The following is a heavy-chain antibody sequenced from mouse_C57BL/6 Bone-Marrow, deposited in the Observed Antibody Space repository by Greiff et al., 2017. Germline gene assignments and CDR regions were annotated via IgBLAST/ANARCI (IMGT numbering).Heavy chain of an antibody. Sequence: QVQLKQSGAELARPGASVKLSCKASGYTFTSYGISWVKQRTGQGLEWIGEIYPRSGNTYYNEKFKGKATLTADKSSSTAYMELRSLTSEDSAVYVCARREDYAMDYWGQGTSVTVSS. CDR1: GYTFTSYG. CDR2: IYPRSGNT. V-gene: IGHV1-81*01. J-gene: IGHJ4*01. CDR3: ARREDYAMDY.